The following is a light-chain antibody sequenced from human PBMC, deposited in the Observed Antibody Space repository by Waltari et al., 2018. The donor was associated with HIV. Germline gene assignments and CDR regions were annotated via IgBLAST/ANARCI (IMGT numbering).Light chain of an antibody. J-gene: IGLJ2*01. V-gene: IGLV2-23*02. CDR2: AVA. CDR1: NIDVGSDNL. CDR3: LTYVSDSKTWH. Sequence: QSALTQPASVSGYPGQSVTIPSTGTNIDVGSDNLVSWYQQHPGRAPKRIIYAVAKRSSWVSSRFSGSKSGYWASLTISGLLTEDESHYYFLTYVSDSKTWHFGGGTYLTV.